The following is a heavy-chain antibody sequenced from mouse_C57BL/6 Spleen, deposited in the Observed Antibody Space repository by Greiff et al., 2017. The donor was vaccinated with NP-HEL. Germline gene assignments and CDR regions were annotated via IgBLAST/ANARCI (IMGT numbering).Heavy chain of an antibody. Sequence: EVQVVESGGGLVQPGGSLKLSCAASGFTFSDYYMYWVRQTPEKRLEWVAYISNGGGSTYYPDTVKGRFTISRDNAKNTLYLQMSRLKSEDTAMYYCARSGPPDYWGQGTTLTVSS. CDR1: GFTFSDYY. D-gene: IGHD3-1*01. CDR3: ARSGPPDY. V-gene: IGHV5-12*01. CDR2: ISNGGGST. J-gene: IGHJ2*01.